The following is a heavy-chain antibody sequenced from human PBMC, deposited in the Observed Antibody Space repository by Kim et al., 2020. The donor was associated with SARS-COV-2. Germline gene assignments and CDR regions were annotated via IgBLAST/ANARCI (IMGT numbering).Heavy chain of an antibody. CDR3: AKIRYSGWYFDY. D-gene: IGHD3-9*01. Sequence: YADSVKGRFTISRDNAKNSLYLKMNSLRTEDTALYFCAKIRYSGWYFDYWGQGTLVTVSS. J-gene: IGHJ4*02. V-gene: IGHV3-9*01.